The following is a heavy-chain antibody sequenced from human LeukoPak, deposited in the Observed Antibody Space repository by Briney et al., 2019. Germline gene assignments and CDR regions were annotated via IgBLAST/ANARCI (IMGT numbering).Heavy chain of an antibody. CDR2: INQNGSER. CDR1: GYTFSTYW. D-gene: IGHD5-12*01. CDR3: VRKGFSGYERPFDY. J-gene: IGHJ4*02. V-gene: IGHV3-7*02. Sequence: GESLILSCTASGYTFSTYWMSWVRQAPGKGLEWVASINQNGSERYYVDSVKGRFTVSRDNAANSQFLQVSSLRVEDTAVYYCVRKGFSGYERPFDYWGQGIRVAVSS.